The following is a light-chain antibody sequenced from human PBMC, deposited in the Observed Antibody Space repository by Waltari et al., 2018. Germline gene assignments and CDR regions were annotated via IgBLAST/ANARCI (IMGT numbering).Light chain of an antibody. V-gene: IGKV1-39*01. CDR1: QDINRN. CDR2: GAS. CDR3: QQSHSVPYT. Sequence: DIQMTQSPSSLSPSVGDRIILTCRASQDINRNLNWYQKQVGKAPKRLIYGASNLQSGVPSRFSGSGSETDYTLIISSLQPEDSASYFCQQSHSVPYTFGQETKLVIK. J-gene: IGKJ2*01.